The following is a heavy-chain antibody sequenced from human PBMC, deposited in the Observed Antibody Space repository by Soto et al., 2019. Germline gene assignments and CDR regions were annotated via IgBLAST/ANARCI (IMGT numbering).Heavy chain of an antibody. D-gene: IGHD3-22*01. Sequence: ASVKVSCKASGFSLTGYYFHWIRAAPGQGLEWLGWINPSTGGTTYAQKFQDRVTLTWDTSINTAYMELSSLRPDDTAVYYCAAVPPDYYDSSGYYLGYYFDYWGQGTLVTVSS. CDR3: AAVPPDYYDSSGYYLGYYFDY. V-gene: IGHV1-2*02. CDR1: GFSLTGYY. J-gene: IGHJ4*02. CDR2: INPSTGGT.